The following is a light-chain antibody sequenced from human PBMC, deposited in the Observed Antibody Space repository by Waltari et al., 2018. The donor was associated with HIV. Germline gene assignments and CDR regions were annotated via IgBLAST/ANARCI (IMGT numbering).Light chain of an antibody. J-gene: IGLJ2*01. CDR2: EVN. CDR1: SRDVGAYNL. V-gene: IGLV2-23*02. Sequence: SALTQPASVSGSPGQSITISCTGTSRDVGAYNLVSWYQQHPGKAPKCIIYEVNKRPSEVSIRFSGSKSGNTASLTISGLQAEDEADYYCCSYAGRSTLEVFGGGTKVTVL. CDR3: CSYAGRSTLEV.